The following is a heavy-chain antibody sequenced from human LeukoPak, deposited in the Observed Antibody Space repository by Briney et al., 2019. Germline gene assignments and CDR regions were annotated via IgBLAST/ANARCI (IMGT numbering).Heavy chain of an antibody. D-gene: IGHD3-22*01. Sequence: GGSLRLSCAASGLSFSSYGMHWVRQAPGKGLEWVAVISYEGSNEYYADSVKGRFTISRDNSKNTLYLQMTSLRAEDTAVYYCAKDGIRYYYDSSGYYGDYWGQGTLVTVSS. CDR3: AKDGIRYYYDSSGYYGDY. CDR1: GLSFSSYG. CDR2: ISYEGSNE. J-gene: IGHJ4*02. V-gene: IGHV3-30*18.